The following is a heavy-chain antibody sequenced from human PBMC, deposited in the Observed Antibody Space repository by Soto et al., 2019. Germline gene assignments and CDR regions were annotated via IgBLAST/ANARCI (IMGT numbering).Heavy chain of an antibody. Sequence: EEQLVESGGGLVQPGGSLRLACAGSGFALDTYSMNWVRQAPGKGLEWISYISSSSSPIYYADSVKGRFTISRDAAKKSVYLQMNSLRNEDTAVYYCARDGGGESVGSAYYYYYGMDVWGQGTTVTVSS. CDR2: ISSSSSPI. J-gene: IGHJ6*02. CDR3: ARDGGGESVGSAYYYYYGMDV. CDR1: GFALDTYS. V-gene: IGHV3-48*02. D-gene: IGHD3-10*01.